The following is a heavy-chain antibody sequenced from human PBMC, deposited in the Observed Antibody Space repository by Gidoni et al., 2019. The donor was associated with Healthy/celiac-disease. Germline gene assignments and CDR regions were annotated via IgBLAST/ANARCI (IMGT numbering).Heavy chain of an antibody. CDR3: AKAEGYAAPFDY. Sequence: EVQLVESGGGLVQPGRSLRLSCAASGFTFDDYAMHWVRQAPGKGLEWVSGISWNSGSIGYADSVKGRFTISRDNAKNSLYLQMNSLRAEDTALYYCAKAEGYAAPFDYWGQGTLVTVSS. V-gene: IGHV3-9*01. CDR1: GFTFDDYA. J-gene: IGHJ4*02. CDR2: ISWNSGSI. D-gene: IGHD2-8*01.